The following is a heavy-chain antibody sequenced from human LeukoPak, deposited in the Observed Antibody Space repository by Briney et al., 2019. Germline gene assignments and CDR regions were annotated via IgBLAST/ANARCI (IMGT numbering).Heavy chain of an antibody. CDR3: ASTMYCSSTSCLRFDY. V-gene: IGHV4-39*01. CDR1: GASISSSSYY. J-gene: IGHJ4*02. Sequence: SETLSLTCTVAGASISSSSYYCGRIRQPPENGLEWIGTIYYSGSTFYNRSLTSRFPISVETTNNTFSLKVRSVTAADTAVYYCASTMYCSSTSCLRFDYWGQGTLVTVSS. CDR2: IYYSGST. D-gene: IGHD2-2*01.